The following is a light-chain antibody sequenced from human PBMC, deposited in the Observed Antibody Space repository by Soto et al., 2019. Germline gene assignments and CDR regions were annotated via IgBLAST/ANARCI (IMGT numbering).Light chain of an antibody. J-gene: IGKJ5*01. CDR2: GIS. V-gene: IGKV3-15*01. Sequence: EMVMTESRASRSLSPGESATLSCRASQSVNSNYLAWYQQHPGQPPRLLIYGISTRATGIPARFSGSGSGTEFSLTISSLQSEDFAVYYCQQYSKWPITFGQGTRLEIK. CDR3: QQYSKWPIT. CDR1: QSVNSN.